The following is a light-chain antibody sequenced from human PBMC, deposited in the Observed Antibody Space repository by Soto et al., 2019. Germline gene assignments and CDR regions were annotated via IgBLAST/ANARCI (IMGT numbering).Light chain of an antibody. V-gene: IGLV2-14*01. CDR2: EVS. CDR3: SSYTSSSTLV. J-gene: IGLJ1*01. Sequence: QSVLAQPASVSGSPGQSITISCTVTSSDVGGYNYVSWYQQHPGKAPKLMIYEVSNRPSGVSNRFSGSKSGNTASLTTSGLQAEDEADYYCSSYTSSSTLVFGTGTKVTLL. CDR1: SSDVGGYNY.